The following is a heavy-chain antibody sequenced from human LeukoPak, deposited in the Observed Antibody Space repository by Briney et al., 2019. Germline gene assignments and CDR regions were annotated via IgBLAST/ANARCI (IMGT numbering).Heavy chain of an antibody. V-gene: IGHV3-23*01. Sequence: PGGSPRLSCAASGFTFSNSAMTWVRQAPGKGLEWVSAISTSGSDTIYTDSVKDWLTISRDNSKNTLYLQMNSLRAEDTAVYYCAKDYGDYGSFDYWGQGTLVTVSS. CDR1: GFTFSNSA. D-gene: IGHD4-17*01. J-gene: IGHJ4*02. CDR2: ISTSGSDT. CDR3: AKDYGDYGSFDY.